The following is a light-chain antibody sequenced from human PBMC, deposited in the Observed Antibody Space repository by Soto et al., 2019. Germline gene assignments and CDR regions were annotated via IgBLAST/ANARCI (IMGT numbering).Light chain of an antibody. CDR2: AAS. V-gene: IGKV1-17*03. J-gene: IGKJ1*01. Sequence: DIQMTQSPSAMSASVGDRGTITCRASQGISNYLAWFQQKPGKVHKRXIYAASSLQSGVPSRFSGSGSGTEFTPTISSLQPEDFATYYCLQHKSYPPWTFGQGTKVDIK. CDR3: LQHKSYPPWT. CDR1: QGISNY.